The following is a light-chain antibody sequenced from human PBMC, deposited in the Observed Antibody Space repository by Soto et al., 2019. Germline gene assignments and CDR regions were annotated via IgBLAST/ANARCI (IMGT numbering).Light chain of an antibody. CDR1: QSFSSSY. CDR2: GTS. CDR3: QQYVSSPFT. J-gene: IGKJ3*01. V-gene: IGKV3-20*01. Sequence: EIVLTQSPGTLSLSPGDTATLSCRASQSFSSSYLAWYQQKPGQSPRLLIYGTSGRATGIPDRFIGSGSGTDFTLTISRLEPEDFAVYYCQQYVSSPFTFGPGTKVNSK.